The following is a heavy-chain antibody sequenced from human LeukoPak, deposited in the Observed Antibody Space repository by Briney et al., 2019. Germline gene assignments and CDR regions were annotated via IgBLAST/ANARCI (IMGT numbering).Heavy chain of an antibody. D-gene: IGHD2-15*01. V-gene: IGHV7-4-1*02. Sequence: ASVKVSCKASGYTFTSYAMNWVRQAPGQGLEWMGWINTNTGNPTYAQGFTGRFVFSLDTSVSTAYLQISSLKAEDTAVYYCTRAGIPGYCSGASCSNWFDPWGQGTLVTVSS. CDR1: GYTFTSYA. CDR2: INTNTGNP. J-gene: IGHJ5*02. CDR3: TRAGIPGYCSGASCSNWFDP.